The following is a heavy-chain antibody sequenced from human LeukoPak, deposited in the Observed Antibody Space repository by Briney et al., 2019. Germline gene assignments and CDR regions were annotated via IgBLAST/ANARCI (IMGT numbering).Heavy chain of an antibody. D-gene: IGHD6-13*01. V-gene: IGHV4-59*13. Sequence: SETLSLTCTVSGGSISSYYWNWIRQPPGKGLEWIGYIDYSGYTNYNPSLKSRVTISVDTSKNQFSLKLSSVTAADTAVYYCARGSAGTILYYYYYYMDVWGKGTTVTIPS. CDR3: ARGSAGTILYYYYYYMDV. CDR1: GGSISSYY. CDR2: IDYSGYT. J-gene: IGHJ6*03.